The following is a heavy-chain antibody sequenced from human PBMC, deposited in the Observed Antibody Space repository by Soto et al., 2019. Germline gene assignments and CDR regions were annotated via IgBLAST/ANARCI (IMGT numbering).Heavy chain of an antibody. D-gene: IGHD1-26*01. CDR1: GYSFTSYW. V-gene: IGHV5-51*01. J-gene: IGHJ2*01. Sequence: ESLNVSGKVSGYSFTSYWIGWLLQMPGKGLEWMGIMYPADSDIRYSPSFQGQVIISADKSISTAYLQWSSLKASDTAMYFCERHAGSGSRYWYFDLWGRGTLVTVSA. CDR3: ERHAGSGSRYWYFDL. CDR2: MYPADSDI.